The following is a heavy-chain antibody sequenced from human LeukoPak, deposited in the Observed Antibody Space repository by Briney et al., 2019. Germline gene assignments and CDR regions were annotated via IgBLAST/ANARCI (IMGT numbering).Heavy chain of an antibody. J-gene: IGHJ3*02. CDR3: AKDRVHYYDSSGYYVDAFDI. CDR2: ISGSGGST. CDR1: GFTFSSYA. V-gene: IGHV3-23*01. Sequence: GGSLRLSCAASGFTFSSYAMSWVRQAPGKGLEWVSAISGSGGSTYYADSVKGRFTISRDNSKNTLYLQMNSLRAEDTAVYYCAKDRVHYYDSSGYYVDAFDIWGQGTMVTVSS. D-gene: IGHD3-22*01.